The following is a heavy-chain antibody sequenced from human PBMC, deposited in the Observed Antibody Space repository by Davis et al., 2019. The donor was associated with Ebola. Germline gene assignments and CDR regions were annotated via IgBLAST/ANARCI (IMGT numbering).Heavy chain of an antibody. CDR2: INPSAGYT. CDR1: GYTFTNYY. D-gene: IGHD3-3*01. J-gene: IGHJ6*02. CDR3: AGSGLLAVREWLLRVSYYYYGMDV. V-gene: IGHV1-46*01. Sequence: ASVQVSCKAFGYTFTNYYLHWVRQAPGQGLEWMGVINPSAGYTNYAQKFQGRVTMTRDTSKSTVYMELSSLRSEDTAVYYCAGSGLLAVREWLLRVSYYYYGMDVWGQGTTVTVSS.